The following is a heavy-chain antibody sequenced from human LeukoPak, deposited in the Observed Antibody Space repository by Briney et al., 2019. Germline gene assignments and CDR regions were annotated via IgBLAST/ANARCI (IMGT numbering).Heavy chain of an antibody. J-gene: IGHJ4*02. CDR3: ARDLTPDCDILTVFDY. Sequence: PRASVKVSCKASGYTFTGYYMHWVRQAPGQGLEWMGWINPNSGGTNYAQKFQGRVTMTRDTSISTAYMELSRLRSDDTAVYYCARDLTPDCDILTVFDYWGQGTLVTVSS. D-gene: IGHD3-9*01. V-gene: IGHV1-2*02. CDR2: INPNSGGT. CDR1: GYTFTGYY.